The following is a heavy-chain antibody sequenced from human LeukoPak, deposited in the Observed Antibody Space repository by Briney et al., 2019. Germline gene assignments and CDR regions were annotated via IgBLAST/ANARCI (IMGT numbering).Heavy chain of an antibody. CDR1: GFTFTSSA. CDR2: IVVGSGNT. D-gene: IGHD1-14*01. Sequence: SVKVSCKSSGFTFTSSAMQWVRQARGQRLEWIGWIVVGSGNTNYAQKFQERVTITRDMSTSTAYMELSSLRSEDTAVYYCAASTEPIHRYSAGVVPTYWYFDLWGRGTLVTVSS. V-gene: IGHV1-58*02. J-gene: IGHJ2*01. CDR3: AASTEPIHRYSAGVVPTYWYFDL.